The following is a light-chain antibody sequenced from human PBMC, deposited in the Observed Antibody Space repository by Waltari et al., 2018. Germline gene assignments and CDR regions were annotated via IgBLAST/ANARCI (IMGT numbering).Light chain of an antibody. Sequence: EIVMTQTPLSLSVTPGPAASITCTSSQSLLQSDGKTYLYWYLQRAGQSPQLLIYEGSKRFSGVSDRISGSGSGTDFTLTISRVETDDVGIYFCMQTTHWRSFGRGTKLEIK. CDR2: EGS. CDR1: QSLLQSDGKTY. V-gene: IGKV2D-29*01. CDR3: MQTTHWRS. J-gene: IGKJ2*01.